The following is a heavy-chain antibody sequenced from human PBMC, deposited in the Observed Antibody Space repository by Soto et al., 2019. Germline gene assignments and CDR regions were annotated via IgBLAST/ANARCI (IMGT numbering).Heavy chain of an antibody. D-gene: IGHD3-3*01. CDR2: ISSSGYI. J-gene: IGHJ5*02. Sequence: GESLKVSCAASGFTFSDYSMSWVRQAPGKGLESVSSISSSGYIYYADSVKGRFTISRDNAKNSLYLQMNSLRADDTAVYYCARERITIFGVSPPNGFDPWGQGTVVTVSS. CDR3: ARERITIFGVSPPNGFDP. V-gene: IGHV3-21*01. CDR1: GFTFSDYS.